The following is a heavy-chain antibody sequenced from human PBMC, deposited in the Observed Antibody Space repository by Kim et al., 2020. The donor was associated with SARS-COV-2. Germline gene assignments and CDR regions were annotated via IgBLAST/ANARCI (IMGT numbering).Heavy chain of an antibody. D-gene: IGHD5-12*01. CDR3: ARGGDGYNWYFDL. CDR1: GFTVSSNY. CDR2: LYSGGST. Sequence: GGSLRLSCAASGFTVSSNYMSWVRQAPGKGLEWVSVLYSGGSTNYVDSVKGRFTISRDNSKNTLYLQMNTMRAEDTAVYYCARGGDGYNWYFDLWGRGTL. V-gene: IGHV3-53*01. J-gene: IGHJ2*01.